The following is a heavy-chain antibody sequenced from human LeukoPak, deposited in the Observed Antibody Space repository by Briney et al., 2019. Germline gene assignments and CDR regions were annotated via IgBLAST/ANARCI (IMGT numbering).Heavy chain of an antibody. CDR3: ARAYGSGSGLDP. J-gene: IGHJ5*02. CDR2: INHSGST. D-gene: IGHD3-10*01. V-gene: IGHV4-34*01. Sequence: ASETLSLTCAVYGGSFGGYYWTWIRQPPGKGLEWIGEINHSGSTNYNPSLKSRVTISVDTSKNQFSLMLSSVAAADTAVYYCARAYGSGSGLDPWGQGTLVTVSS. CDR1: GGSFGGYY.